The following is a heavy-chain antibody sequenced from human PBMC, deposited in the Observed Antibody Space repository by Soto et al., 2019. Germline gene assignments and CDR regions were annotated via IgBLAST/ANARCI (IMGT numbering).Heavy chain of an antibody. V-gene: IGHV5-10-1*01. Sequence: PGESLKISCKGSGYSFTSYWISWVRQMPGKGLEWMGKIDPSDSYTNYSPAFQGHVTISVDKSITTAYLQWSSLKAPDTAMFYCARHSGHNYYFDYWGQGTLVTVSS. D-gene: IGHD5-12*01. CDR1: GYSFTSYW. J-gene: IGHJ4*02. CDR2: IDPSDSYT. CDR3: ARHSGHNYYFDY.